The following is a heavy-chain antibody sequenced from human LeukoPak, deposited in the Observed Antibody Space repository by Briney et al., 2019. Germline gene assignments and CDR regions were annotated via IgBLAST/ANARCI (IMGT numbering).Heavy chain of an antibody. CDR1: GYSFTSYW. D-gene: IGHD3-10*01. Sequence: GESLKISCKGSGYSFTSYWIGWVRQMPGKGLEWMGIIYPGDSDTRYSPSFQGRVTISADKSISTAYLQWSSLKASDTAMYYCARSYGSGSYYNVGWFDPWGQGTLVTVSS. V-gene: IGHV5-51*01. CDR2: IYPGDSDT. CDR3: ARSYGSGSYYNVGWFDP. J-gene: IGHJ5*02.